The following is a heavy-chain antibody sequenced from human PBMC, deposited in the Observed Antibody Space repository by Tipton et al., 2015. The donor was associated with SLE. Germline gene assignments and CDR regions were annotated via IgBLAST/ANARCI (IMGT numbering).Heavy chain of an antibody. CDR2: INHSGST. V-gene: IGHV4-34*01. CDR3: ARGPFGGVIVTYFQH. D-gene: IGHD3-16*02. J-gene: IGHJ1*01. Sequence: TLSLTCAVYGGSFSGYYWSWIRQPPGKGLEWIGEINHSGSTNYNPSLKSRVTISVDTSKNQFSLKLSSVTAADTAVYYCARGPFGGVIVTYFQHWGQGTLVTVSS. CDR1: GGSFSGYY.